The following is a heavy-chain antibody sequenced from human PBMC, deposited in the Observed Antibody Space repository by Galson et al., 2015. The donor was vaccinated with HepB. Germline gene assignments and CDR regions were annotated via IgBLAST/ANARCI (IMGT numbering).Heavy chain of an antibody. J-gene: IGHJ4*02. V-gene: IGHV3-21*05. CDR3: VRDPIRYCYGSRPSPFQLDF. CDR2: ISSSSSYT. Sequence: RIGCAASGVTFGSYAMTWVRQAQGMGLEWVSYISSSSSYTDYADYVKGRFTISRDNAKNSLYLQMNSLRAEDTAVYYCVRDPIRYCYGSRPSPFQLDFWGQGTLVTVSS. D-gene: IGHD5-18*01. CDR1: GVTFGSYA.